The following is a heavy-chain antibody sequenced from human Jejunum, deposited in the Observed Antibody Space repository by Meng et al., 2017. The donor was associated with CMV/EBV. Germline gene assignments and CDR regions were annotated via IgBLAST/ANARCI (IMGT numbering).Heavy chain of an antibody. CDR1: GGSISSYY. V-gene: IGHV4-59*01. Sequence: CTVSGGSISSYYGNWIRQPPGKGLEWIGYIYYSGSTNYNPSLKSRVTISVDTSKNQFSLKLSSVTAADTAVYYCARAYSSSCRVDYWGQGTLVTVSS. CDR3: ARAYSSSCRVDY. J-gene: IGHJ4*02. CDR2: IYYSGST. D-gene: IGHD6-6*01.